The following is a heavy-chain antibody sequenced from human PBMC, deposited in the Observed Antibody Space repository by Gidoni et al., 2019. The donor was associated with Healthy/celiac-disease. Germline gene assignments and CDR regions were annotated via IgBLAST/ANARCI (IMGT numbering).Heavy chain of an antibody. Sequence: EVKLVESGGGLVQPGGSLRLAGAAAGFTFSSYWMHWVRQAPGKGLVWVSRINSDGSSTSYADSVKGRFTISRDNAKNTLYLQMNSLRAEDTAVYYCARGWLDAFDIWGQGTMVTVSS. V-gene: IGHV3-74*01. CDR2: INSDGSST. CDR3: ARGWLDAFDI. CDR1: GFTFSSYW. D-gene: IGHD6-19*01. J-gene: IGHJ3*02.